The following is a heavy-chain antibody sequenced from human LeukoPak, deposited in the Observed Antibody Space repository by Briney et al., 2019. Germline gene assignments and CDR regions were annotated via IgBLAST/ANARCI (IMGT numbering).Heavy chain of an antibody. Sequence: SETLSLTCDVYGYSISILYYWGWIRQPPEKGLEWVGSISHSGNTYYHPSLKSRVTISIDASKDQFSLKLSSMTAADTAVYYCARHNSPPASGRLLYFDYWGQGTLVTVSS. V-gene: IGHV4-38-2*01. CDR3: ARHNSPPASGRLLYFDY. CDR2: ISHSGNT. J-gene: IGHJ4*02. D-gene: IGHD5-12*01. CDR1: GYSISILYY.